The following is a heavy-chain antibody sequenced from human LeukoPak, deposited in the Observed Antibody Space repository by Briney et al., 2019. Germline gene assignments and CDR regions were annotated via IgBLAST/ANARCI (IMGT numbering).Heavy chain of an antibody. CDR1: GYTFTSYG. J-gene: IGHJ6*02. D-gene: IGHD3-10*01. CDR2: ISAYNGNT. CDR3: ASSRGGLSCYYGMDV. V-gene: IGHV1-18*01. Sequence: ASVKVSCKASGYTFTSYGISWVRQAPGQGLEWMGWISAYNGNTNYAQKLQGRVTMTTDTSTSTAYMELRSLRSDDTAVYYCASSRGGLSCYYGMDVWGQGTTVTVSS.